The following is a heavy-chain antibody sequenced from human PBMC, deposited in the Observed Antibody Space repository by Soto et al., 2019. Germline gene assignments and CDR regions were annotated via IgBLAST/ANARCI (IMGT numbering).Heavy chain of an antibody. V-gene: IGHV1-3*01. D-gene: IGHD2-15*01. CDR1: GYTLTSYA. CDR2: INAGNGNT. Sequence: GASVKVSCKASGYTLTSYAMHWVRQAPGQRLEWTGWINAGNGNTKYSQKFQGRVTITRDTSASTAYMELSSLRSEDTAVYYCAADGNGAAFDIWGQGTMVTVSS. CDR3: AADGNGAAFDI. J-gene: IGHJ3*02.